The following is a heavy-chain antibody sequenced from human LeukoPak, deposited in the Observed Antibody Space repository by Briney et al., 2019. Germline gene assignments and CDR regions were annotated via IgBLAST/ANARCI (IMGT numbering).Heavy chain of an antibody. CDR3: ARGYDYYYYGMDV. Sequence: HTGGSLRLSCAASGFTFSSYAMSWVRQAPGKGLEWVSVIYSGGSTYYADSVKGRFTISRHNSKNTLYLQMNSLRAEDTAVYYCARGYDYYYYGMDVWGQGTTVTVSS. CDR1: GFTFSSYA. J-gene: IGHJ6*02. V-gene: IGHV3-53*04. D-gene: IGHD5-12*01. CDR2: IYSGGST.